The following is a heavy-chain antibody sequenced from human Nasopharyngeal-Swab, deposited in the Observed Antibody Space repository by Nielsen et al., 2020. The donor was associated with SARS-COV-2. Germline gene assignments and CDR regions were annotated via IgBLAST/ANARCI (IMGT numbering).Heavy chain of an antibody. CDR2: IYYSGST. CDR3: ARTIGASRGYSYGSYYYMDV. J-gene: IGHJ6*03. Sequence: GSLRLSCTVSGGSISSYYWSWIRQPPGKGLEWFGYIYYSGSTNYNPSLKSRVTISVDTSKNQFSLKLSSVTAADTAVYYCARTIGASRGYSYGSYYYMDVWGKGTTVTVSS. V-gene: IGHV4-59*01. CDR1: GGSISSYY. D-gene: IGHD5-18*01.